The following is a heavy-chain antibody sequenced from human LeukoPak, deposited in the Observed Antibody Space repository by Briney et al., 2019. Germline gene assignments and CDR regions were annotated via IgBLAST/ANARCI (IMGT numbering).Heavy chain of an antibody. D-gene: IGHD6-13*01. Sequence: GGSRRLSCAASGFTFSSYSMNWVRQAPGKGLEWVSSISSSSSYIYYADSVKGRFTISRDNAKNSLYLQMNSLRAEDTAVYYCARVIAAAGIDYWGQGTLVTVSS. CDR2: ISSSSSYI. CDR3: ARVIAAAGIDY. CDR1: GFTFSSYS. V-gene: IGHV3-21*01. J-gene: IGHJ4*02.